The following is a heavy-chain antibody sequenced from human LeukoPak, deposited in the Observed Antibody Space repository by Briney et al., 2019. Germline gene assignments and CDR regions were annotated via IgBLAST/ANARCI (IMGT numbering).Heavy chain of an antibody. D-gene: IGHD3-22*01. Sequence: GASVKVSCKASGYTLTELSMHWVRQAPGKGLEWMGGFDPEDGETIYAQKFQGRVTITADKSTSTAYMELSSLRSEDTAVYYCAYGESSGYYQGLWGQGTLVTVSS. CDR3: AYGESSGYYQGL. CDR2: FDPEDGET. V-gene: IGHV1-24*01. CDR1: GYTLTELS. J-gene: IGHJ4*02.